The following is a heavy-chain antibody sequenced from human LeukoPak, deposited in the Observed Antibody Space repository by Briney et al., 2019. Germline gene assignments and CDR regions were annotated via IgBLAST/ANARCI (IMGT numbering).Heavy chain of an antibody. V-gene: IGHV3-23*01. CDR1: GFTFSSHA. CDR2: ISGSGGST. CDR3: AKGYYYGSGSYSTFDY. D-gene: IGHD3-10*01. Sequence: PGGSLRLSCAASGFTFSSHALSWLRQAPGKGLEWVSTISGSGGSTYYADSVKGRFTISRDNSKNTLYVQMSSLRADDTAVYYCAKGYYYGSGSYSTFDYWGPGTLVTVSS. J-gene: IGHJ4*02.